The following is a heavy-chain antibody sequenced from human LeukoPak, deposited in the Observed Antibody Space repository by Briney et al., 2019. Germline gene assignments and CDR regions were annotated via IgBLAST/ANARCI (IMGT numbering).Heavy chain of an antibody. J-gene: IGHJ4*02. D-gene: IGHD3-22*01. CDR3: ARGPHYYYYDSSGYHDY. Sequence: GGSLRLSCAASGFTFSRYAMHWVRQAPGKGLEWVAVISYDGSNKYYADSVKGRFTISRDNSENTLYLQMNSLRAEDTAVYYCARGPHYYYYDSSGYHDYWGQGTLVTVSS. V-gene: IGHV3-30-3*01. CDR2: ISYDGSNK. CDR1: GFTFSRYA.